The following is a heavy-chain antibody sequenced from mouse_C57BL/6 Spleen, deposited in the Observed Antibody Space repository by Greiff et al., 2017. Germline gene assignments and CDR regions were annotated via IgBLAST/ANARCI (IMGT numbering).Heavy chain of an antibody. J-gene: IGHJ2*01. V-gene: IGHV1-64*01. D-gene: IGHD1-1*01. Sequence: QVQLQQPGAELVKPGASVKLSCKASGYTFTSYWMHWVKQRPGQGLEWIGMIHPNSGSTNYNEKFKSKATLTVDKSSSTAYMQLSSLTSEDSAVYYCATAYGSSYAFDYWGQGTTLTVSS. CDR1: GYTFTSYW. CDR2: IHPNSGST. CDR3: ATAYGSSYAFDY.